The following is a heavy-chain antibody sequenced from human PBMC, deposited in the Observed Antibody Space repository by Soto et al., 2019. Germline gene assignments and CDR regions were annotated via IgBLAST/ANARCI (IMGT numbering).Heavy chain of an antibody. V-gene: IGHV4-34*01. Sequence: PPENRRLRRAVSGGTPRRYCWRGCRHPPGKGLEWIGEINHSGSTNYNPSLKSRVTISVDTSKNQFSLKLSSVTAADTAVYYCARGRITGTLYYYYYYGMDVWGQGTTVT. CDR2: INHSGST. CDR1: GGTPRRYC. CDR3: ARGRITGTLYYYYYYGMDV. J-gene: IGHJ6*02. D-gene: IGHD1-20*01.